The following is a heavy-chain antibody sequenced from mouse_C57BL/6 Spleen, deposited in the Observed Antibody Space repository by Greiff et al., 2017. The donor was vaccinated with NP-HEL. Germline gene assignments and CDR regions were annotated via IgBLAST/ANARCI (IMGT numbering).Heavy chain of an antibody. J-gene: IGHJ4*01. CDR1: GFTFSSYA. V-gene: IGHV5-9-1*02. D-gene: IGHD2-5*01. CDR3: TRDSNYEYYAMDY. Sequence: EVKLMESGEGLVKPGGSLKLSCAASGFTFSSYAMSWVRQTPEKRLEWVAYISSGGDYIYYADTVKGRFTISRDNARNTLYLQMSSLKSEDTAMYYCTRDSNYEYYAMDYWGQGTSVTVSS. CDR2: ISSGGDYI.